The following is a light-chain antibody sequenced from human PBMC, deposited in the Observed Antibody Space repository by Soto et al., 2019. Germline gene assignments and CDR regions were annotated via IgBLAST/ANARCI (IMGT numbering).Light chain of an antibody. CDR1: SSNIGSNY. J-gene: IGLJ1*01. Sequence: QSVLTQPPSASGTPGQRVTISCSGSSSNIGSNYVYWYRQLPGTAPKLLIYSNNQRPSGVPDRFSGSKSGTSASLAISGLRSEDEADYYCAAWDDSLSARYVFGTGTKVTVL. CDR2: SNN. V-gene: IGLV1-47*02. CDR3: AAWDDSLSARYV.